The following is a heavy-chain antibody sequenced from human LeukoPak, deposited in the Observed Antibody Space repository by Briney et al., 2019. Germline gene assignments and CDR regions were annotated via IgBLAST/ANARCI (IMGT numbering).Heavy chain of an antibody. J-gene: IGHJ4*02. Sequence: SETLSLTCTVSGGSVSSGGYYWSWIRQHPGKGLEWIGYIYYSGSTYYNPSLKSRVTISVDTSKNQFSLKLSSVTAADTAVYYCARARGYPHYFDYWGQGTLVTVSS. CDR3: ARARGYPHYFDY. CDR1: GGSVSSGGYY. D-gene: IGHD3-10*01. CDR2: IYYSGST. V-gene: IGHV4-31*03.